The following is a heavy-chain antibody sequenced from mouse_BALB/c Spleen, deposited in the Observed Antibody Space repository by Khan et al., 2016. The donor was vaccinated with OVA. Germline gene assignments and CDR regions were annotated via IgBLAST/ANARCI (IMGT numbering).Heavy chain of an antibody. V-gene: IGHV1-7*01. CDR1: GYTFTSYW. Sequence: QVQLQQSGAELAKPGASVKMSCKASGYTFTSYWMHRIKQRPGQGLEWIGYITPTSGYTDYNQTFKDKDTLPADKSSSPAYMQLSSLTSAASAVYYGARDRIHSWAQGTALTVSS. CDR2: ITPTSGYT. J-gene: IGHJ2*01. CDR3: ARDRIHS.